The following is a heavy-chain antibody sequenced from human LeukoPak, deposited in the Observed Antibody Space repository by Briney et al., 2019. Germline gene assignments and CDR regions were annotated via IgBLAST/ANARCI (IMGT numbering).Heavy chain of an antibody. CDR3: ARERIGPNWFDP. Sequence: SETLSLTCTVSGGSISSGSYYWSWIRQPAGKGLEWIGRIYTSGSTNYNPSLKSRVTISVDTSKNQFSLKLSSVTAADTAVYYCARERIGPNWFDPWGQGTLVTVSS. J-gene: IGHJ5*02. D-gene: IGHD3-16*02. CDR1: GGSISSGSYY. V-gene: IGHV4-61*02. CDR2: IYTSGST.